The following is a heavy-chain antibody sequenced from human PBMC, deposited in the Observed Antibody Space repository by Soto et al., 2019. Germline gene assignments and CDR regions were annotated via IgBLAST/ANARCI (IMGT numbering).Heavy chain of an antibody. CDR3: ARDSRLRTTIFGVIPNYYYYGMDV. CDR1: GYTFTSYG. J-gene: IGHJ6*02. Sequence: ASVKVSCKASGYTFTSYGISWVRQAPGQGLEWMGWISAYNGNTNYAQKLQGRVTMTTDTSTSTAYMELRSLRSDDTAVYYCARDSRLRTTIFGVIPNYYYYGMDVWVPGTTVTVSS. V-gene: IGHV1-18*01. CDR2: ISAYNGNT. D-gene: IGHD3-3*01.